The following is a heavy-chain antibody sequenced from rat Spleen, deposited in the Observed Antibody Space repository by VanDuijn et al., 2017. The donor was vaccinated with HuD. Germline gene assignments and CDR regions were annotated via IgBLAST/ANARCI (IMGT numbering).Heavy chain of an antibody. CDR2: ISYDGSST. D-gene: IGHD1-4*01. CDR1: GFTFSDYN. Sequence: EVQLVESGGGLVQPGRSLKLSCAASGFTFSDYNMAWVRQAPKKGLEWVATISYDGSSTYYRDSVKGRFTISRDNAKSTLYLQMDSLRSEDTATYYCARPDGYTYVMDAWGQGASVTVSS. J-gene: IGHJ4*01. V-gene: IGHV5-7*01. CDR3: ARPDGYTYVMDA.